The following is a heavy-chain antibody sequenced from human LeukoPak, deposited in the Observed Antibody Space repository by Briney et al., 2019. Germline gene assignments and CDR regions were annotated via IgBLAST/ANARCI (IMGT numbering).Heavy chain of an antibody. CDR2: ISSSSSYI. CDR3: ARAWSSRGYCGYDYYFDY. D-gene: IGHD5-12*01. Sequence: GGSLRLSCAASGFTFSSYSMNWVRQAPGQGLEWVSSISSSSSYIYYADSVKGRFTISRDNAKNSLYLQMNSLRAEDTAVYYCARAWSSRGYCGYDYYFDYWGQGTLVTVSS. J-gene: IGHJ4*02. CDR1: GFTFSSYS. V-gene: IGHV3-21*01.